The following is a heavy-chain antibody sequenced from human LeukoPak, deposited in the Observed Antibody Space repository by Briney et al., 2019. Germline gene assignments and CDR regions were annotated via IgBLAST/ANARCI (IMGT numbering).Heavy chain of an antibody. CDR1: GFTFGDYA. CDR2: IRSKAYGGTT. V-gene: IGHV3-49*04. D-gene: IGHD3-10*01. J-gene: IGHJ4*02. CDR3: TRDRGGAAGELFDY. Sequence: GRSLRLSCTASGFTFGDYAMSWVRQAPGKGLEWEGFIRSKAYGGTTEYAASVKGRFTISRDDSKSIAYLQMNSLKTEDTAVYYCTRDRGGAAGELFDYWGQGTLVTVSS.